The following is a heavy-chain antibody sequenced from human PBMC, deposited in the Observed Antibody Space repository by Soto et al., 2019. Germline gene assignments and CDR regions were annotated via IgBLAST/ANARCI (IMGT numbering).Heavy chain of an antibody. CDR2: IYYSGST. J-gene: IGHJ4*02. CDR1: GGSISRYY. V-gene: IGHV4-59*01. CDR3: ARGVTLQGYCSSTSCKNYFDY. D-gene: IGHD2-2*01. Sequence: SETLSLTCTVSGGSISRYYWSWIRQPPGKGLEWIGYIYYSGSTNYNPSLKSRVTISVDTSKNQFSLKLSSVTAADTAVYYCARGVTLQGYCSSTSCKNYFDYWGQGTLVTVSS.